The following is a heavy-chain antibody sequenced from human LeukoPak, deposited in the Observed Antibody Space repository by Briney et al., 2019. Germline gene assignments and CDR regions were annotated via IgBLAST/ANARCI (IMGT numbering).Heavy chain of an antibody. CDR3: ARVSGSYWKY. Sequence: SETLSLTCAVYGGSFSGYYWSWIRQPPGKGLEWIGEINHSGSTNYNPSLKSRVTISVDTSKNQLSLKLSSVTAADTAVYYCARVSGSYWKYWGQGTLVTVSS. CDR2: INHSGST. J-gene: IGHJ4*02. CDR1: GGSFSGYY. D-gene: IGHD1-26*01. V-gene: IGHV4-34*01.